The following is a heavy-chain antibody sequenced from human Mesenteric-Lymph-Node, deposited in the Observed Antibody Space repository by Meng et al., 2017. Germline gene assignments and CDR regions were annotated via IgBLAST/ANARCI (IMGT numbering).Heavy chain of an antibody. Sequence: QGQFVPFGGELKNPGASGQVPCKASGYTFTSYDINWVRQATGQVLEWMGWMNPNSGNTGYAQKFQGRVTMTRNTSISTAYMELSSLRSEDTAVYYCAREEDYGGNANYWGQGTLVTVSS. J-gene: IGHJ4*02. CDR3: AREEDYGGNANY. V-gene: IGHV1-8*01. D-gene: IGHD4-23*01. CDR2: MNPNSGNT. CDR1: GYTFTSYD.